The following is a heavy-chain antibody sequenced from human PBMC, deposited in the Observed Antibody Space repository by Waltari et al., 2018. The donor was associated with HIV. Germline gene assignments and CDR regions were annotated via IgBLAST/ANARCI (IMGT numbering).Heavy chain of an antibody. Sequence: QVQLVQSGAEVKKPGASVKVSCKASGYTFTSYDINWVRQATGQGLEWMGWVNPNRGNTGYPQKFQGRVTMTRNTSISTAYMELSSLRSEDTAVYYCARGRVQVRGAMYYFDYWGQGTLVTVSS. V-gene: IGHV1-8*01. CDR2: VNPNRGNT. D-gene: IGHD3-10*01. J-gene: IGHJ4*02. CDR3: ARGRVQVRGAMYYFDY. CDR1: GYTFTSYD.